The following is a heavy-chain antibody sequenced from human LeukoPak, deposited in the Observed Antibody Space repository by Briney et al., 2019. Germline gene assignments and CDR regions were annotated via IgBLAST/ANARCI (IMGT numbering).Heavy chain of an antibody. CDR3: AKDVAWGRMDL. CDR2: INQDGSQK. CDR1: GFTLSTYW. V-gene: IGHV3-7*01. Sequence: PGGSLRLSCAASGFTLSTYWMSWVRQAPGKGLEWVAIINQDGSQKYYVDSVKGRFTISRDNAKNSLYLQMDSLRVEDTAVYHCAKDVAWGRMDLWGQGTLATVSS. J-gene: IGHJ4*02. D-gene: IGHD3/OR15-3a*01.